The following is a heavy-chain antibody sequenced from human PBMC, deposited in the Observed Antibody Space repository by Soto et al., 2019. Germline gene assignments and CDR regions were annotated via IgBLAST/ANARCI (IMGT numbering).Heavy chain of an antibody. J-gene: IGHJ4*02. D-gene: IGHD1-26*01. V-gene: IGHV3-74*01. CDR3: ARVGVGAYCFDY. CDR2: INSEGSTT. Sequence: PGGSLRLSCAASGFTFSSYWMHWVRQAPGKGLVWVSRINSEGSTTSYADSVKGRFTISRDNAKNTLYLQMNSLRAEDTAVYYCARVGVGAYCFDYWGQGTLVTVSS. CDR1: GFTFSSYW.